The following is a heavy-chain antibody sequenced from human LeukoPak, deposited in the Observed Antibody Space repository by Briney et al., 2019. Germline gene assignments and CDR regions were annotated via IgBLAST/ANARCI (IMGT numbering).Heavy chain of an antibody. CDR1: GGSISSSSYY. D-gene: IGHD3-22*01. CDR3: ARVSSSGYDFDFDY. V-gene: IGHV4-39*07. J-gene: IGHJ4*02. CDR2: IYYSGST. Sequence: SETLSLTYTVSGGSISSSSYYWGWIRQPPGKGLEWIGSIYYSGSTYYNPSLKSRVTISVDTSKNQFSLKLSSVTAADTAVYYCARVSSSGYDFDFDYWGQGTLVTVSS.